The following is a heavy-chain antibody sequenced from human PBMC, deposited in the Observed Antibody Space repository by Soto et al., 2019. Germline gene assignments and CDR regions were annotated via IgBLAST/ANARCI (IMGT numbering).Heavy chain of an antibody. V-gene: IGHV3-9*01. CDR2: ISWNSGDI. Sequence: EVQLVESGGDLVQPGRSLRLSCVASGFTFDDYAMHWVRLAPGKGLEWVSGISWNSGDIYYADSVKGRFTISRDNAKNSLYLQMNSQRPDDTAMYYCAKDAIHVLLGYTYGAGGMDVWGQGTTVTVSS. CDR3: AKDAIHVLLGYTYGAGGMDV. D-gene: IGHD5-18*01. J-gene: IGHJ6*02. CDR1: GFTFDDYA.